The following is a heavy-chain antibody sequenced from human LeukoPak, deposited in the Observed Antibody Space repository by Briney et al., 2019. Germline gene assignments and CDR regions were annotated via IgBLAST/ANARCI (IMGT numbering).Heavy chain of an antibody. CDR2: ISYSGSI. V-gene: IGHV4-59*01. D-gene: IGHD6-6*01. J-gene: IGHJ4*02. Sequence: SETLSLTCSVSGGSINVYYWNWIRQSPGKGLEWIGSISYSGSINYNPSLKSRVTISMDTSKNRFSLKVSSVIAADTAMYYCARGGSRSYTSSTLDYWGQGTLVTVSS. CDR3: ARGGSRSYTSSTLDY. CDR1: GGSINVYY.